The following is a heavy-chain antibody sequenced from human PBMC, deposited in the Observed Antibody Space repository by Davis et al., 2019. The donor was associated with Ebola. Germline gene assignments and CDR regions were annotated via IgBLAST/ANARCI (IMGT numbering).Heavy chain of an antibody. V-gene: IGHV3-66*01. CDR1: GFTFGDYA. CDR3: ARGYDGSRSTAMDV. CDR2: IYSGGST. Sequence: GESLKISCTTSGFTFGDYAMTWVRQAPGKGLEWVSTIYSGGSTNYAESVKDRFIISRDGSKNILDLQMRSLRVEDTALYYCARGYDGSRSTAMDVWGQGTTVTVSS. D-gene: IGHD3-10*01. J-gene: IGHJ6*02.